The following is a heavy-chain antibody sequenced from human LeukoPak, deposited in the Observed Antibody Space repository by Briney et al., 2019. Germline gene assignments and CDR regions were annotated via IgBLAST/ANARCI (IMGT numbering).Heavy chain of an antibody. Sequence: SQTLSLTCTVSGGSISSGGYYWSWIRQPPGKGLEWIGYIYYSGSTNYNPSLKSRVTISVDTSKNQFSLKLSSVTAADTAVYYCARSNGVTIFGVVSGWFDPWGQGTLVTVSS. CDR3: ARSNGVTIFGVVSGWFDP. CDR2: IYYSGST. CDR1: GGSISSGGYY. D-gene: IGHD3-3*01. J-gene: IGHJ5*02. V-gene: IGHV4-61*08.